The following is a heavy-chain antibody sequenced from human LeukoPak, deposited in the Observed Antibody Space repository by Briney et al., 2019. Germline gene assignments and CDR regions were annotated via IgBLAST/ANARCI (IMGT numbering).Heavy chain of an antibody. D-gene: IGHD2-15*01. CDR2: ISAYNGNT. J-gene: IGHJ4*02. Sequence: ASVKVSCKASGGTFSSYAISWVRQAPGQGLEWMGWISAYNGNTNYAQKLQGRVTMTTDTSTSTAYMELRSLRSDDTAVYYCARAQATRYYFDYWGQGTLVTVSS. CDR1: GGTFSSYA. V-gene: IGHV1-18*01. CDR3: ARAQATRYYFDY.